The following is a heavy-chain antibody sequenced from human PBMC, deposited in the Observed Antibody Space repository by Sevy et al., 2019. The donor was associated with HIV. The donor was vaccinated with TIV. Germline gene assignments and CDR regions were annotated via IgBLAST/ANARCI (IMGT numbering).Heavy chain of an antibody. CDR3: ASTYGARGYFDY. D-gene: IGHD4-17*01. CDR2: IWYDGSNK. CDR1: GFTFSSYG. Sequence: GGSPRLSCAASGFTFSSYGMHWVRQAPGKGLEWVAVIWYDGSNKYYADSVKGRFTISRDNSKNTLYLQMNSLRAEDTAVYYCASTYGARGYFDYWGQGTLVTVSS. V-gene: IGHV3-33*08. J-gene: IGHJ4*02.